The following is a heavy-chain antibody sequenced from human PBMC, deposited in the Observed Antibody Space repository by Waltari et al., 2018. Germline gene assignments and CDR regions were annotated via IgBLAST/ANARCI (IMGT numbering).Heavy chain of an antibody. CDR2: IYYMWIT. V-gene: IGHV4-31*03. D-gene: IGHD2-21*02. CDR3: ARESYGGNSEAAFDI. J-gene: IGHJ3*02. Sequence: QVQLQESGPGLVKPSQTLSLTCTVSGGSISSGGYYWSWIRQHPGKGLEWIGYIYYMWITYYNPAPKSRVTISVDTSKNQFSLKLSSVTAADTAVYYCARESYGGNSEAAFDIWGQGTMVTVSS. CDR1: GGSISSGGYY.